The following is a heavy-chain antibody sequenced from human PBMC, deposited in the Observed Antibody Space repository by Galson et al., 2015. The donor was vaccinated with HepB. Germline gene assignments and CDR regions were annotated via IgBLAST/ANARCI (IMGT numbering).Heavy chain of an antibody. V-gene: IGHV3-48*01. Sequence: SLRLSCAASGFTFSSYGMHWVRQAPGKGPEWVSYISSSSSTIYYADSVKGRFTISRDNAKNSLYLQMNSLRAEDTAVYYCARDAVAALYYYYYYYMDVWGKGTTVTVSS. CDR2: ISSSSSTI. CDR3: ARDAVAALYYYYYYYMDV. CDR1: GFTFSSYG. D-gene: IGHD2-15*01. J-gene: IGHJ6*03.